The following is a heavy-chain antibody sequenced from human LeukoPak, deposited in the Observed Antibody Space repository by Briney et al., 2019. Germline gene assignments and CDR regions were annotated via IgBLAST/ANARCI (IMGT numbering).Heavy chain of an antibody. Sequence: PGGSLRLSCAASGFTFSSYSMNWVRQAPGKGLEWVAVISYDGSNKYYADSVKGRFTISRDNAKNSLYLQMNSLRAEDTAVYYCARKAAARPGGPYYFDYWGQGTLVTVSS. D-gene: IGHD6-6*01. V-gene: IGHV3-30*03. J-gene: IGHJ4*02. CDR1: GFTFSSYS. CDR3: ARKAAARPGGPYYFDY. CDR2: ISYDGSNK.